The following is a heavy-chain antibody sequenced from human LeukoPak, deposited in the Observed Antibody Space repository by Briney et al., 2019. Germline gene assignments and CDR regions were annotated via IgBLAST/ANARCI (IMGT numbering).Heavy chain of an antibody. CDR1: GGSFSGYY. CDR3: ARRLGSGYLGGGSGSNFDY. D-gene: IGHD3-22*01. V-gene: IGHV4-34*01. Sequence: PSETLSLTCAVYGGSFSGYYWSWIRQPPGKGLEWIGEINHSGSTNYNPSLKSRVTISVDTSKNQFSLKLSSVTAADTAVHYCARRLGSGYLGGGSGSNFDYWGQGTLGTVSS. J-gene: IGHJ4*02. CDR2: INHSGST.